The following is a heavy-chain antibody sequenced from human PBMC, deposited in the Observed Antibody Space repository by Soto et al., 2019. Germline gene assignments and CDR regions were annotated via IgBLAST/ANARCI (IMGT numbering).Heavy chain of an antibody. Sequence: PSEPLYLTCPVSVGSISSYYWSWIRQPPGKGFECIGDIYYIGSTNYNPSLKSLVTISVDTSKNHFSLKLSSVTAAGTAAYNFTRETRSRPIFGSTNNGNWYDPWGQGTLVTVSS. CDR1: VGSISSYY. D-gene: IGHD3-3*01. V-gene: IGHV4-59*01. J-gene: IGHJ5*02. CDR3: TRETRSRPIFGSTNNGNWYDP. CDR2: IYYIGST.